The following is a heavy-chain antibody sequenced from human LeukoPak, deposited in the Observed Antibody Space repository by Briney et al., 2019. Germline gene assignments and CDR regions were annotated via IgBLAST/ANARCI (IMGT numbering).Heavy chain of an antibody. Sequence: ASVKVSCKASGYTFTSYDINWVRQATGQGLEWMGWMNPNSGNTGYAQKFQGRVTMTRNTSISTAYMELSSLRSEDTAVYYCARGPHFDWLFRWGEDYNWFDPWGQGTLVTVSS. D-gene: IGHD3-9*01. CDR3: ARGPHFDWLFRWGEDYNWFDP. CDR1: GYTFTSYD. J-gene: IGHJ5*02. CDR2: MNPNSGNT. V-gene: IGHV1-8*01.